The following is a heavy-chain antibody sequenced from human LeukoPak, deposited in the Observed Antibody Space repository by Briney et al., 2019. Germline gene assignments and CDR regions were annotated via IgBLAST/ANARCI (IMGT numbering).Heavy chain of an antibody. CDR2: ISYDGNNK. D-gene: IGHD4-17*01. CDR1: GFTFTSYA. J-gene: IGHJ4*02. Sequence: GGSLRLSCAASGFTFTSYAMHWVRQAPGKGLEWVAVISYDGNNKYYADSVKGRFTISRDDSKNTLYLQMSSLRAEDTAVYYCAKESYDYGDYGIDYWGQGTLVTVSS. V-gene: IGHV3-30*04. CDR3: AKESYDYGDYGIDY.